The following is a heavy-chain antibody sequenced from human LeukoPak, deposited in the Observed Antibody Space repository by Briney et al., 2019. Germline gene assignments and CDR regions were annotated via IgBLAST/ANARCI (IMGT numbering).Heavy chain of an antibody. V-gene: IGHV1-69*05. CDR2: IIPIFGTA. Sequence: SVKVSCKASGGTFSSYAISWVRQAPGQGLEWMGGIIPIFGTANYAQKFQGRVTITTDESTSIAYMELSSLRSEDTAVYYCARVTHDSSGYYYWFDPWGQGTLVTVSS. CDR3: ARVTHDSSGYYYWFDP. D-gene: IGHD3-22*01. J-gene: IGHJ5*02. CDR1: GGTFSSYA.